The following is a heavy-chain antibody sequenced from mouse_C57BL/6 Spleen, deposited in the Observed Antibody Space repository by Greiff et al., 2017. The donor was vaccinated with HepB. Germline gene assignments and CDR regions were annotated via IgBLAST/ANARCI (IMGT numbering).Heavy chain of an antibody. CDR3: ARSITTVVATDYFDY. V-gene: IGHV1-81*01. CDR1: GCTFTSYG. D-gene: IGHD1-1*01. J-gene: IGHJ2*01. Sequence: AQLQQSGAELARPGASVKLSCKASGCTFTSYGISWVKQRTGQGLEWIGEIYPRSGNTYYNEKFKGKATLTADKSSSTAYMELRSLTSEDSAVYFCARSITTVVATDYFDYWGQGTTLTVSS. CDR2: IYPRSGNT.